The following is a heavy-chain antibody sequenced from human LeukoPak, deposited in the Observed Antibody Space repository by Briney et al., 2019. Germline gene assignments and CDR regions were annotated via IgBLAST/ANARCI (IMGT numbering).Heavy chain of an antibody. CDR2: INHSEST. Sequence: NPSETLSLTCAVSGGSISSGGYSWSWIRQPPGKGLQWIGEINHSESTNYNPSLKSRVTISVDTSKNQFSLKLTSVTAADTAVYYCARGMTLTTSDPWGQGTLVTVSS. V-gene: IGHV4-30-2*01. J-gene: IGHJ5*02. D-gene: IGHD4-17*01. CDR3: ARGMTLTTSDP. CDR1: GGSISSGGYS.